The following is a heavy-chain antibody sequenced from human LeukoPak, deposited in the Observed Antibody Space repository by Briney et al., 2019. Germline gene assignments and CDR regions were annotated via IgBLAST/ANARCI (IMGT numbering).Heavy chain of an antibody. D-gene: IGHD5-18*01. J-gene: IGHJ4*02. CDR1: GGTFSSYA. Sequence: SVKVSCKASGGTFSSYAISWVRQAPGQGLEWMGRIIPILGIANYAQKFQGRVTITADKSTSAAYMELSSLRSEDTAVYYCARVDTAMVIDYWGQGTLVTVSS. CDR2: IIPILGIA. V-gene: IGHV1-69*04. CDR3: ARVDTAMVIDY.